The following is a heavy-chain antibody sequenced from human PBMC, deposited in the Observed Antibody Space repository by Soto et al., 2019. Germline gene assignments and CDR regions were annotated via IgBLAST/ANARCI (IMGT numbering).Heavy chain of an antibody. D-gene: IGHD6-13*01. Sequence: QLQLQESGPGLVKPSETLSLTCTVSGGSISSSSYYWGWIRQPPGKGLEWIGSIYYSGSTYYNPSXXXXXXXXXXXXXXXXXXXXXXXXXXXXXXXYXXXXXXXSSSYVDPWGQGTLVTVSS. CDR2: IYYSGST. CDR3: XXXXXXSSSYVDP. V-gene: IGHV4-39*01. J-gene: IGHJ5*02. CDR1: GGSISSSSYY.